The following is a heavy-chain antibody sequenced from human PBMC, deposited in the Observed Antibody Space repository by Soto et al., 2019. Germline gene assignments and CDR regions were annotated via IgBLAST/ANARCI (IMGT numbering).Heavy chain of an antibody. CDR1: GFTFSSYG. V-gene: IGHV3-30*18. D-gene: IGHD5-18*01. Sequence: QVQLVESGGGVVQPGRSLRLSCAASGFTFSSYGMHWVRQAPGKGLEWVAVISYDGSNKYYADSVKGRFTISRDNSKNTLYLQMNRLRAEDTAVYYCAKDLSGYGYIYYYGMDVWGQGTTVTVSS. J-gene: IGHJ6*02. CDR2: ISYDGSNK. CDR3: AKDLSGYGYIYYYGMDV.